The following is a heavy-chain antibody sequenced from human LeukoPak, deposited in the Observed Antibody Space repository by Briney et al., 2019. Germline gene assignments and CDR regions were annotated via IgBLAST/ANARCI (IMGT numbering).Heavy chain of an antibody. D-gene: IGHD5-12*01. V-gene: IGHV1-46*01. CDR1: GYTFTSYY. CDR2: INPSGGST. Sequence: ASVKVSCKASGYTFTSYYMHWVRQAPGQGLEWMGIINPSGGSTSYAQKFQGRVTMTRDTSTSTVYMELSSLRSEDTAVYYCAREPSPRERIVATYFDYWGQGTLVTVSS. CDR3: AREPSPRERIVATYFDY. J-gene: IGHJ4*02.